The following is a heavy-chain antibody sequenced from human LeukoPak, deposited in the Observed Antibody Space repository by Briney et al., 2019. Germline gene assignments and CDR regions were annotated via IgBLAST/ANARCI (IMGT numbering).Heavy chain of an antibody. D-gene: IGHD2-8*01. Sequence: QTGGSLRLSCAASGFTFSSYWMSWVRQAPGKGLEWVANIKQDGSEKYYVDSVKGRFTISRDNAKNSLYLQMNSLGAEDTAVYYCARRGLTYYYGMDVWGQGTTVTVSS. CDR3: ARRGLTYYYGMDV. CDR1: GFTFSSYW. CDR2: IKQDGSEK. J-gene: IGHJ6*02. V-gene: IGHV3-7*01.